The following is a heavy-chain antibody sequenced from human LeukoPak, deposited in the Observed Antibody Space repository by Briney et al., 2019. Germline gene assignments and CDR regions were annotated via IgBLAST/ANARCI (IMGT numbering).Heavy chain of an antibody. J-gene: IGHJ4*02. Sequence: SETLSLTCTVSGGSISSYYWSWIRQPPGKGLEWIGYIYYSGSTNYNPSLKSRVTISVDKSKNQFSLKLSSVTAADTAVYYCAAAAAPAFFDYWGQGTLVTVSS. D-gene: IGHD2-2*01. CDR1: GGSISSYY. V-gene: IGHV4-59*12. CDR3: AAAAAPAFFDY. CDR2: IYYSGST.